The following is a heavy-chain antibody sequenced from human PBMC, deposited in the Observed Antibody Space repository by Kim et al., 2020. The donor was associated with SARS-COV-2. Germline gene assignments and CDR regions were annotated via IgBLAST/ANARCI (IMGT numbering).Heavy chain of an antibody. Sequence: SETLSLTCTVSGGSISSYYWSWIRQPPGKGLEWIGYIYYSGSTNYNPSLKSRVTISVDTSKNQFSLKLSSVTAADTAVYYCARALDWSHYYYYGMDVWGQGTTVTVSS. V-gene: IGHV4-59*13. CDR1: GGSISSYY. D-gene: IGHD3-9*01. CDR2: IYYSGST. CDR3: ARALDWSHYYYYGMDV. J-gene: IGHJ6*02.